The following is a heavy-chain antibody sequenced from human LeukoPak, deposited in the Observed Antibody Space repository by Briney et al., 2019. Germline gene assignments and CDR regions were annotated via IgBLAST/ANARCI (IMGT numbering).Heavy chain of an antibody. D-gene: IGHD5-18*01. CDR2: IYPGDYDT. CDR1: GSIFTSYW. V-gene: IGHV5-51*01. J-gene: IGHJ4*02. Sequence: GAALEICCEGAGSIFTSYWIGWVRPMRGKGLEWMGIIYPGDYDTRENPSFQGQVTTSADKSITTANLLCSSLTASATATSYCARPSGRGRDTAMVVLPPDYWGQGALVTVSS. CDR3: ARPSGRGRDTAMVVLPPDY.